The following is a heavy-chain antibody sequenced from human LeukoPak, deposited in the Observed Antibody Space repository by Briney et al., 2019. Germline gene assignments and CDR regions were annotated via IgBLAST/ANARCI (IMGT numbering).Heavy chain of an antibody. CDR2: INHSGIT. V-gene: IGHV4-34*01. CDR1: GGSFNYY. D-gene: IGHD2-21*02. Sequence: KPSETLSLTCAVYGGSFNYYWSWIRQPLGKGLEWIGEINHSGITKYNPSLKSRVSISVDTSKNQFSLRLSSVTAADTAIYYCAKSLYCGDDCFWGPGTMVTVSS. J-gene: IGHJ3*01. CDR3: AKSLYCGDDCF.